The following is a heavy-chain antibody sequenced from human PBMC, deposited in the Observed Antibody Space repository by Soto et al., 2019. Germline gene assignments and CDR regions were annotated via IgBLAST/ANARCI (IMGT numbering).Heavy chain of an antibody. J-gene: IGHJ4*02. V-gene: IGHV3-23*01. D-gene: IGHD5-12*01. CDR1: GFTFSSYA. CDR3: AMSKDVDIVATIIFY. Sequence: EVQLLESGGGLVQPGGSLRLSCAASGFTFSSYAMSWVRQAPGKGLEWVSAISGSGGSTYYADSVKGRFTISRDNSKNTLYMQINSFRAEDTAVYYCAMSKDVDIVATIIFYRGQGTLVTVTS. CDR2: ISGSGGST.